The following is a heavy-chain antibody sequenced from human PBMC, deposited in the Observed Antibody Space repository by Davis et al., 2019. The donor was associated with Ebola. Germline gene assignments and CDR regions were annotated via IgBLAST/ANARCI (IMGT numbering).Heavy chain of an antibody. V-gene: IGHV4-34*01. Sequence: GSLRLSCAVYGGSFSGYYWSWIRQPPGKGLEWIGEINHSGSTNYNASLKSRVTISVDTSKNQFSLKLSSVTAADTAVYYCARRRERITIFGVVKNWFDPWGKGTLVTVSS. CDR3: ARRRERITIFGVVKNWFDP. CDR1: GGSFSGYY. J-gene: IGHJ5*02. D-gene: IGHD3-3*01. CDR2: INHSGST.